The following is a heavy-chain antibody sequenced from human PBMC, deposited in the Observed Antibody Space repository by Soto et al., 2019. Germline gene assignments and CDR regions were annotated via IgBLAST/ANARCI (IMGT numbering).Heavy chain of an antibody. V-gene: IGHV1-3*01. D-gene: IGHD5-18*01. Sequence: QVQLVQSGAEVKKPGASVKVSCKASGYTFTSYAMHWVRQAPGQRLEWMGWINAGNGNTKYSQKFQGRVTITRDTSASTAYMEPSSLRSEDTAVYYCASGKWIQLWSLDYWGQGTLVTVSS. J-gene: IGHJ4*02. CDR2: INAGNGNT. CDR3: ASGKWIQLWSLDY. CDR1: GYTFTSYA.